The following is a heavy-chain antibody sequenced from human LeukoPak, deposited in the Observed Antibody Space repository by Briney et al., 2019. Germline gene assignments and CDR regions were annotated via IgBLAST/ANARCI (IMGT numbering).Heavy chain of an antibody. V-gene: IGHV4-39*01. Sequence: PSGTLTLTCTVSGGSISSSSYYWGWIRQPPGKGLESVGCIYYSGCTYYNPSLQSPVTISIDKTTNQFYMKLSSVTAADTAVYYCASPRGVPAARFPYDYWGQGTLVTVSS. J-gene: IGHJ4*02. CDR3: ASPRGVPAARFPYDY. D-gene: IGHD2-2*01. CDR2: IYYSGCT. CDR1: GGSISSSSYY.